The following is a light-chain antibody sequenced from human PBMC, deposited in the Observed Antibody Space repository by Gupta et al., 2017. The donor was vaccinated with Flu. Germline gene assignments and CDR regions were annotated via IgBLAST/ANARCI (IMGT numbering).Light chain of an antibody. Sequence: EIVLTQSPGTLSLSLGGRATLSCRASQSVSSSNLAWYQQKPGQAPRLLIYGASSRATGVPDRFSGSGSGTEFTLTISRREPEEIAVYHCQQEGTSPYTFGQGSKLEIK. J-gene: IGKJ2*01. CDR1: QSVSSSN. CDR3: QQEGTSPYT. CDR2: GAS. V-gene: IGKV3-20*01.